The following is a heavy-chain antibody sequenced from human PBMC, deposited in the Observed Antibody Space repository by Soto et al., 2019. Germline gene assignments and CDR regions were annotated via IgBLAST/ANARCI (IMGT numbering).Heavy chain of an antibody. Sequence: GGSLRLSCAASGFTFSSYGMHWVRQAPGKGLEWVAVISYDGSNKYYADSVKGRFTISRDNSKNTLYLQMNSLRAEDTAVYYCAKDLRYPSGYEEFKYGMDVWGQGTTVTVSS. CDR3: AKDLRYPSGYEEFKYGMDV. V-gene: IGHV3-30*18. J-gene: IGHJ6*02. D-gene: IGHD5-12*01. CDR1: GFTFSSYG. CDR2: ISYDGSNK.